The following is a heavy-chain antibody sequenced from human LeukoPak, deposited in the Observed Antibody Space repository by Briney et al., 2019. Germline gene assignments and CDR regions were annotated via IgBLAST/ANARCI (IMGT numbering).Heavy chain of an antibody. Sequence: PSESLSLTCTVSGGSISSNSYYWGWIRQPPGKGLEWIGSIYYSGSPYYNPSLKSRVTISVDTSKNQFSLKVISVTAADTAVYYCARWRTARTGFDYWGQGTLVTVSS. CDR2: IYYSGSP. CDR3: ARWRTARTGFDY. J-gene: IGHJ4*02. D-gene: IGHD3/OR15-3a*01. V-gene: IGHV4-39*01. CDR1: GGSISSNSYY.